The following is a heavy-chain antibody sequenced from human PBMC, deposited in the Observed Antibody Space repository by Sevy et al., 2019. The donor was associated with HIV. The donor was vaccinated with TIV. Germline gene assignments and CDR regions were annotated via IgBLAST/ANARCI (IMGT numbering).Heavy chain of an antibody. V-gene: IGHV1-69*13. J-gene: IGHJ3*02. Sequence: ASVKVSCKASGGTFSSYAISWVRQAPGQGLEWMGGIIPIFGTANYAQKFQGRVTITADESTSTAYMELSSLRSEDTAVYYCARADSSPDAFDIWGQGTMVTVSS. CDR1: GGTFSSYA. D-gene: IGHD6-13*01. CDR2: IIPIFGTA. CDR3: ARADSSPDAFDI.